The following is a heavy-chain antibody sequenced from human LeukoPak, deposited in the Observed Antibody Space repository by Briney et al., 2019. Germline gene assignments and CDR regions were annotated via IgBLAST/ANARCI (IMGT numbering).Heavy chain of an antibody. J-gene: IGHJ6*03. Sequence: ASVKVSCKASGYTFTSYGISWVRQAPGQGLEWMGWISAYNDNTNYAQKLQGRVTMTTDTSTSTAYMELRSLRSDDTAVYYCARVVHYCSSTSCSYYYYYYMDVWGKGTTVTVSS. CDR1: GYTFTSYG. V-gene: IGHV1-18*01. D-gene: IGHD2-2*01. CDR2: ISAYNDNT. CDR3: ARVVHYCSSTSCSYYYYYYMDV.